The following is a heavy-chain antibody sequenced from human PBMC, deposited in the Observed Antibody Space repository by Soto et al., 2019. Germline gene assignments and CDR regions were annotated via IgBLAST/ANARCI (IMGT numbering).Heavy chain of an antibody. CDR3: ARDPSGYCSITSCYYSGDNWFDP. Sequence: ASVKVSCKASGYTFTSYGISWVRQAPGQGLEWMGWISAYNGNTNYAQKLQGRVTMTTDTSTSTAYMELRSLRSDDTAVYYCARDPSGYCSITSCYYSGDNWFDPWGKGTLVTVSS. D-gene: IGHD2-2*01. J-gene: IGHJ5*02. CDR2: ISAYNGNT. V-gene: IGHV1-18*01. CDR1: GYTFTSYG.